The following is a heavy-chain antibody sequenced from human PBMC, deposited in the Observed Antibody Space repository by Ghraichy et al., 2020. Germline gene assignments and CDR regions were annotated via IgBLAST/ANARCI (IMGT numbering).Heavy chain of an antibody. CDR1: GFTFSSYA. D-gene: IGHD3-9*01. CDR3: AKAGRYFDWLLSVSPLDY. Sequence: GGSLRLSCAASGFTFSSYAMSWVRQAPGKGLEWVSAISGSGGSTYYADSVKGRFTISRDNSKNTLYLQMNSLRAEDTAVYYCAKAGRYFDWLLSVSPLDYWGQGTLVTVSS. CDR2: ISGSGGST. V-gene: IGHV3-23*01. J-gene: IGHJ4*02.